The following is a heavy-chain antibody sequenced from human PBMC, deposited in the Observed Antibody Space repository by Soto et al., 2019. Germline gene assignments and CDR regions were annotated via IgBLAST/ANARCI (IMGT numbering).Heavy chain of an antibody. Sequence: EVQLAESGGGMVQPGGSLRLSCVASGFTFSSYDMHWVRQAPGKGLEYVSSISSNGGTTYYGNSVKGRFTISRDNSKNTLYLQMGSLRAEDMAVYYCVRRGSGNYDYGGQGTLVTVSS. J-gene: IGHJ4*02. D-gene: IGHD1-7*01. CDR2: ISSNGGTT. CDR3: VRRGSGNYDY. V-gene: IGHV3-64*01. CDR1: GFTFSSYD.